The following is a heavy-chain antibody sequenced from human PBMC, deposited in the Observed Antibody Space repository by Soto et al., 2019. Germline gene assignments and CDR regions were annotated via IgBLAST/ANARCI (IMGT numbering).Heavy chain of an antibody. Sequence: QVQLVESGGGVVQPGRSLRLSCAASGFTFSSYGMHWVSQAPGKGLEWVAVISYDGSNKDYADSVKGRFTISRDNSKNTLYLQMNSLSAEDTAVYYCAKGALHFYGYDYMDVWGKGTTVTVSS. D-gene: IGHD3-10*01. J-gene: IGHJ6*03. CDR1: GFTFSSYG. CDR3: AKGALHFYGYDYMDV. CDR2: ISYDGSNK. V-gene: IGHV3-30*18.